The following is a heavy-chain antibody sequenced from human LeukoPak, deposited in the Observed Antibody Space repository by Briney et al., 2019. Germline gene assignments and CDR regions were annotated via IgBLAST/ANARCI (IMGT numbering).Heavy chain of an antibody. CDR1: GFTFSDSA. J-gene: IGHJ3*01. CDR3: AKDIQLST. V-gene: IGHV3-23*01. Sequence: GGSLRLSCAASGFTFSDSAMTWVRQVPGKGLEWVSLISSSGGNTYYADSVKGRFTISRDNSKNTLSLQMNSLRVEDTAIYYCAKDIQLSTWGLGTMVTVSS. CDR2: ISSSGGNT. D-gene: IGHD3-16*02.